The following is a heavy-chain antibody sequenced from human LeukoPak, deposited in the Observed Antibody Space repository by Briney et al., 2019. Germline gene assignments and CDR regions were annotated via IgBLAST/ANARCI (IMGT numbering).Heavy chain of an antibody. V-gene: IGHV3-23*01. D-gene: IGHD3-22*01. CDR2: ISGSGGST. CDR3: AKDQVWIVVGSFDY. CDR1: GFTFSSYA. Sequence: RGSLRLSCAASGFTFSSYAMSWVRQAPGKGLEWVSGISGSGGSTYYADSVKGRFTISRDNSKNTLYLQMTSLRAEDTAVYYWAKDQVWIVVGSFDYWGQGTLVTVSS. J-gene: IGHJ4*02.